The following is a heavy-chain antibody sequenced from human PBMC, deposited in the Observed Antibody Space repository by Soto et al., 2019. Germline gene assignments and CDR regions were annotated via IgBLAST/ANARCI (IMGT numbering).Heavy chain of an antibody. V-gene: IGHV4-4*07. J-gene: IGHJ4*02. CDR3: AREGSYSAYNFAHGIQLWSFDF. CDR1: GGSIDTFY. CDR2: IFSSGST. Sequence: SETLSLTCTVSGGSIDTFYWSWVRQPAGKGLEWIGRIFSSGSTSFNPSLESRVAMSVDTSKNHFSLNLSSVTAADMAVYYCAREGSYSAYNFAHGIQLWSFDFWGQGALVTVSS. D-gene: IGHD5-12*01.